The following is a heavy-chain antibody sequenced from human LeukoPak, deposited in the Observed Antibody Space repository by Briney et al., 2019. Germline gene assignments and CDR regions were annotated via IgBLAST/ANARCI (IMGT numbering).Heavy chain of an antibody. J-gene: IGHJ4*02. CDR1: GGSISSGSYY. D-gene: IGHD3-10*02. V-gene: IGHV4-61*02. Sequence: SETLSLTCTVSGGSISSGSYYWSWIRQPAGKGLEWIGRIYTSGSTNYNPSLKSRVTISVDTSKNQFSLKLSSVTAADTAVYYCARRHYYVVPDYWGQGTLVTVSS. CDR3: ARRHYYVVPDY. CDR2: IYTSGST.